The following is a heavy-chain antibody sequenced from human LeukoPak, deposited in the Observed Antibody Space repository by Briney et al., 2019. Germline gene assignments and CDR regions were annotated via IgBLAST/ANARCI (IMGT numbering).Heavy chain of an antibody. Sequence: PSQTLSLTCTVSGDSISSGDYYWSWIRQPPGTGLEWIGHISYSGSTYYNPSLKSRVTILVDTSKNQFSLKLSSVTAADTAVYYCARMRWGAVTGFDYWGQGTLVTVSS. V-gene: IGHV4-30-4*01. CDR1: GDSISSGDYY. J-gene: IGHJ4*02. CDR2: ISYSGST. CDR3: ARMRWGAVTGFDY. D-gene: IGHD6-19*01.